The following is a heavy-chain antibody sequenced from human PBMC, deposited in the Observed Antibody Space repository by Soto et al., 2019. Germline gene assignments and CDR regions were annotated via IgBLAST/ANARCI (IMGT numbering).Heavy chain of an antibody. D-gene: IGHD3-10*01. V-gene: IGHV1-3*01. CDR2: INAGNGNT. Sequence: QVQLVQSGAEVKKPGASVKVSCKASGYTFTSYAMHWVRQAPGQRLEWMGWINAGNGNTKYSQKFHGRVTITRDTSASTAYMELSSLRSEDTAVYYCARWGREYYYGSGSYTVYYYYYGMDFWVQGTTVTVSS. CDR1: GYTFTSYA. CDR3: ARWGREYYYGSGSYTVYYYYYGMDF. J-gene: IGHJ6*02.